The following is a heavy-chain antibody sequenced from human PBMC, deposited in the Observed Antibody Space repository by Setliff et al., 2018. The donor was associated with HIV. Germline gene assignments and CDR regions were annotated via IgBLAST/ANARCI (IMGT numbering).Heavy chain of an antibody. J-gene: IGHJ4*02. CDR2: IYRSGDT. CDR3: MRGSGLTPGSYLGDY. V-gene: IGHV4-4*07. CDR1: GGSISTYY. D-gene: IGHD1-26*01. Sequence: SETLSLTCTVSGGSISTYYWSWIRQPAGKGLEWIGRIYRSGDTFYNPSLKSRVTLSMDTSQNQFSLRLNSVTAADTAVYYCMRGSGLTPGSYLGDYWGQGILVTVTS.